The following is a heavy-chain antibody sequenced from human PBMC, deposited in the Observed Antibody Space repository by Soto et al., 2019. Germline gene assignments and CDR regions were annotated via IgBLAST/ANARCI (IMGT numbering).Heavy chain of an antibody. V-gene: IGHV2-5*02. J-gene: IGHJ4*02. Sequence: QITLNESGPTVVSPTETLTLTCRFSGFSLTTSGVGVGWIRRSPGKAPEWLALIYWDDDKRYSASLKSRLTITKDTSKNQVVLTVSDLDPTDTATYYCAHRVLRTVFGLVTTTAIYFDFWGQGTPVAVSS. D-gene: IGHD3-3*01. CDR3: AHRVLRTVFGLVTTTAIYFDF. CDR2: IYWDDDK. CDR1: GFSLTTSGVG.